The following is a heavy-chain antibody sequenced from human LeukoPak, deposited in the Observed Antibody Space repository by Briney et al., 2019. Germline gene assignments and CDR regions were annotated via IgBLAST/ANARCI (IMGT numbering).Heavy chain of an antibody. V-gene: IGHV3-23*01. CDR3: ARAGPDDGVGYYGSFDY. J-gene: IGHJ4*02. Sequence: GGSLRLSCAASGFTFSSYAMSWVRQAPGKGLEWVSVISGSGYSTYYPESVKGRFTISKDNSKNTLFLQMNSLRAEDTAVYYCARAGPDDGVGYYGSFDYWGQGTLVTVSS. CDR2: ISGSGYST. CDR1: GFTFSSYA. D-gene: IGHD3-22*01.